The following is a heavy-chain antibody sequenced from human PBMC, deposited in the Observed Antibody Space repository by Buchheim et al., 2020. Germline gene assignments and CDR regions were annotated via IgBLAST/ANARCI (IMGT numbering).Heavy chain of an antibody. V-gene: IGHV4-34*01. D-gene: IGHD3-3*01. CDR1: GGSFSGYY. CDR3: ARASTYYDFWSGYYTGPLLP. Sequence: QVQLQQWGAGLLKPSETLSLTCAVYGGSFSGYYWSWIRQPPGKGLEWNGEINHSGSTNYNPSLKSRDTISVDTSKNQFSLKLSSVTAADTAVYYCARASTYYDFWSGYYTGPLLPWGQGTL. J-gene: IGHJ4*02. CDR2: INHSGST.